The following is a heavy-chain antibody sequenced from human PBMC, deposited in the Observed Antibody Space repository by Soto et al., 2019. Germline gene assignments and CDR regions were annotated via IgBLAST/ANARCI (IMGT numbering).Heavy chain of an antibody. CDR1: GGLFSSYP. Sequence: QEQLVQSGAEVKKPGSSVKVSCKASGGLFSSYPISWVRQVPGQGLEWMGGLIPVFQTAYYTQRFQGRVPITADESTNPAYMELSSLRSEDTGIYYCARGGSGYTWFNEFWGQGTLVTVSS. CDR2: LIPVFQTA. V-gene: IGHV1-69*01. J-gene: IGHJ4*02. D-gene: IGHD3-22*01. CDR3: ARGGSGYTWFNEF.